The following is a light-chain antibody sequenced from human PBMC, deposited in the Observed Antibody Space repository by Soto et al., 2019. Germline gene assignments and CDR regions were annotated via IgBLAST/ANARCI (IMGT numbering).Light chain of an antibody. CDR1: QSISSW. CDR2: GAS. Sequence: DIQMTQSPSTLSASVGDRVTITCRSSQSISSWLAWYQQKPGKAPKLLIYGASSVDSGVPSRFSGSGSGTEFTLTISILQPDDFATYYCQQYNSYSTFGQGTKVEIK. CDR3: QQYNSYST. V-gene: IGKV1-5*01. J-gene: IGKJ1*01.